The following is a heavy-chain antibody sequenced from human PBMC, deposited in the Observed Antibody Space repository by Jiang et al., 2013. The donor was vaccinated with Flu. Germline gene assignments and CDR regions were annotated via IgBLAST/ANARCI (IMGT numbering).Heavy chain of an antibody. CDR3: ARDQNYDFWSGYFRRNNWFDP. CDR1: GGTFSSYA. J-gene: IGHJ5*02. Sequence: QLVESGAEVKKPGSSVKVSCKASGGTFSSYAISWVRQAPGQGLEWMGGIIPIFGTANYAQKFQGRVTTTADKSTSTAYMELSSLRSEDTAVYYCARDQNYDFWSGYFRRNNWFDPWGQGTLVTVS. D-gene: IGHD3-3*01. V-gene: IGHV1-69*06. CDR2: IIPIFGTA.